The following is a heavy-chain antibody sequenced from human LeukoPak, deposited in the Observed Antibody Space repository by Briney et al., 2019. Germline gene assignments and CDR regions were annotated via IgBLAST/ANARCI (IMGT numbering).Heavy chain of an antibody. CDR1: GFPFSSYA. V-gene: IGHV3-64D*09. D-gene: IGHD2-15*01. CDR3: VRGYSFGPYGMDV. CDR2: ISDSGGST. J-gene: IGHJ6*02. Sequence: PGGSLRLSCSASGFPFSSYAMHWVRQAPGKGLEYVSAISDSGGSTYYADSVKGGFIISRDNSKNTLYLQMSSLRAEDTAVYFCVRGYSFGPYGMDVWGQGTTVTVSS.